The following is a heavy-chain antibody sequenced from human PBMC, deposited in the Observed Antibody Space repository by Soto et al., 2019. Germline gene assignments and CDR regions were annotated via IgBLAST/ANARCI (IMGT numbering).Heavy chain of an antibody. V-gene: IGHV4-34*01. D-gene: IGHD6-13*01. CDR3: AKSGVDSSSWYNWFDP. Sequence: SETLSLTCAVYGGSFSGYYWSWIRQPPGKGLEWIGEINHSGSTNYNPSLKSRVTISVDTSKNQFSLKLSSVTAADTAVYYCAKSGVDSSSWYNWFDPWGQGTLVTVSS. CDR1: GGSFSGYY. J-gene: IGHJ5*02. CDR2: INHSGST.